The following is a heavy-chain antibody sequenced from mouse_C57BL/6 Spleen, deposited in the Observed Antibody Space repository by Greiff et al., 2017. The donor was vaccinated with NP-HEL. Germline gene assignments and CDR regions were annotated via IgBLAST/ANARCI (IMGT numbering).Heavy chain of an antibody. J-gene: IGHJ2*01. D-gene: IGHD1-1*01. CDR1: GFTFSDYG. V-gene: IGHV5-17*01. CDR2: ISSGSSTI. CDR3: ARPYYGTFDY. Sequence: EVQLVESGGGLVKPGGSLKLSCAASGFTFSDYGMHWVRQAPEKGLEWVAYISSGSSTIYYVDTVKGRFTISRDNAKNTLFLQMTSLRAEDTAMYYCARPYYGTFDYWGQGTTLTVSS.